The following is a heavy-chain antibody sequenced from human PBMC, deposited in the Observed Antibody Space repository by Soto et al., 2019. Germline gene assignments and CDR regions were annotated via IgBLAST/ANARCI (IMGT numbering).Heavy chain of an antibody. D-gene: IGHD3-10*01. CDR3: ARNSYYYGSGSYYRPYYYYYYMDV. Sequence: SETLSLTCAVYGVSFSGYYWSWIRQPPGKGLEWIGEINHSGSTNYNPSLKSRVTISVDTSKNQFSPKLSSVTAADTAVYYCARNSYYYGSGSYYRPYYYYYYMDVWGKGTTVT. V-gene: IGHV4-34*01. J-gene: IGHJ6*03. CDR2: INHSGST. CDR1: GVSFSGYY.